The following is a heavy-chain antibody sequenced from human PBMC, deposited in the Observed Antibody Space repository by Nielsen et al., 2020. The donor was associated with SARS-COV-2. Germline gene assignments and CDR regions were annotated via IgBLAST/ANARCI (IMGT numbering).Heavy chain of an antibody. CDR3: ARDGELYPFGFDY. CDR1: GFTFSSYS. V-gene: IGHV3-21*01. J-gene: IGHJ4*02. CDR2: ISSSSSYI. Sequence: GWSLRLSCAASGFTFSSYSMNWVRQAPGKGLEWVSSISSSSSYIYYADSVKGRFTISRDNAKNSLYLQMNSLRAEDTAVYYCARDGELYPFGFDYWGQGTLVTVSS. D-gene: IGHD3-10*01.